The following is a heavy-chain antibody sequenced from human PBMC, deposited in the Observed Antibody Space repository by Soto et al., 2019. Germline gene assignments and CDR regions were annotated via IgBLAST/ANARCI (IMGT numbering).Heavy chain of an antibody. J-gene: IGHJ6*02. CDR3: VRAREYYYGMDV. CDR1: GYTFTSYD. V-gene: IGHV1-8*01. CDR2: MNPNSGNT. Sequence: QVQLVQSGAEVKKPGASVKVSCKASGYTFTSYDINWVRQATGQGLEWMGWMNPNSGNTGYAQKFQGRVTMTRNTSISTAYMELSSLRSEETAVYYCVRAREYYYGMDVWGQWTTVTVSS.